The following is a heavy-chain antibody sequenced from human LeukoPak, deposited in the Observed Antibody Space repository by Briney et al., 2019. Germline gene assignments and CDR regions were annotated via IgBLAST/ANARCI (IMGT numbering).Heavy chain of an antibody. Sequence: GGSLRLSCAASGLTVSSNYMSWVRQAPGKGLEWVSVIYTGGYTRYADSVKGRFTISRDNSKNTLYLQMNSLRAEDTAVYYCARLILTGVPTRGYFDSWGQGTLVTVSS. CDR3: ARLILTGVPTRGYFDS. V-gene: IGHV3-66*04. CDR2: IYTGGYT. J-gene: IGHJ4*02. D-gene: IGHD3-9*01. CDR1: GLTVSSNY.